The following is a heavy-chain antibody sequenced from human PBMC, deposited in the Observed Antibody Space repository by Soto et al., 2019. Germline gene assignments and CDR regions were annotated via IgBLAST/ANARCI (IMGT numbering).Heavy chain of an antibody. V-gene: IGHV4-34*01. Sequence: PSETLSLTCAVYGGSFSGYYCNWIRQPPWKGLEWIGEINHSGSTNYNPSLKSRVTISLDTSKNQYSLKLSSVTAADAAVYYCARGSGWSPLAPWGQGTLVTVSS. D-gene: IGHD6-19*01. CDR2: INHSGST. CDR3: ARGSGWSPLAP. CDR1: GGSFSGYY. J-gene: IGHJ5*02.